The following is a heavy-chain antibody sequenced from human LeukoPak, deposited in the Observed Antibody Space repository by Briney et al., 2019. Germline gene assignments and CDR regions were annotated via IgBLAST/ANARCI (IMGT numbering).Heavy chain of an antibody. D-gene: IGHD2-2*01. CDR3: ARDRYCSITKCYNWFDP. J-gene: IGHJ5*02. Sequence: ASVKVSCKASGYAFSDYSDYYIHWVRQAPGQGMEWMGWISPHNGVANYAQKFQGRVTMTRDTSISTAYVELSSLKSDDTAVYYCARDRYCSITKCYNWFDPWGQGTLVTVSS. V-gene: IGHV1-2*02. CDR1: GYAFSDYSDYY. CDR2: ISPHNGVA.